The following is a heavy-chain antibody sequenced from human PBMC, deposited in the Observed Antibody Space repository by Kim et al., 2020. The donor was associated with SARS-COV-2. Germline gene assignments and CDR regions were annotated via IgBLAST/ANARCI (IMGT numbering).Heavy chain of an antibody. D-gene: IGHD3-10*01. Sequence: GGSLRLSCAASGFTFSSYSMNWVRQAPGKGLEWVSSISSSSSYIYYADSVKGRFTISRDNAKNSLYLQMNSLRAEDTAVYYCARDPRSLLGEFTPGYYYYYGMDVWGQGTTVTVSS. CDR3: ARDPRSLLGEFTPGYYYYYGMDV. V-gene: IGHV3-21*01. CDR2: ISSSSSYI. CDR1: GFTFSSYS. J-gene: IGHJ6*02.